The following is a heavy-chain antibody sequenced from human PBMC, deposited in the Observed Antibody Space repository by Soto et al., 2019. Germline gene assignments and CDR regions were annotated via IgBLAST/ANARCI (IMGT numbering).Heavy chain of an antibody. D-gene: IGHD2-21*02. V-gene: IGHV1-3*01. J-gene: IGHJ5*02. CDR3: ARGFIGGDADWFDP. CDR2: INAGNVNT. Sequence: QVQLVQSGAEVKKPGASVKVSCKASGYTFTSYAMHWVRQAPGQRLEWMGWINAGNVNTKYSQKFQGRVTITRDTSASTAYMELSSLRSEDTAVYYCARGFIGGDADWFDPWGQGTLVTVSS. CDR1: GYTFTSYA.